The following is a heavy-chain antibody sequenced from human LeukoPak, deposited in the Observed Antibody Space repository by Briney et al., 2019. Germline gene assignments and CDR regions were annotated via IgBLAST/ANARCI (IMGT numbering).Heavy chain of an antibody. CDR2: INHSGAT. J-gene: IGHJ5*02. CDR1: GGSFSAYY. Sequence: SETLSLTCAVSGGSFSAYYWGWIRQPPGKGLEWIGEINHSGATNYNPSLKSRVTISVDTSKNQFSLKPSSVSAADTAVYSCATSRKYTGYDWGDWFDPWGQGTLVTVSA. D-gene: IGHD5-12*01. CDR3: ATSRKYTGYDWGDWFDP. V-gene: IGHV4-34*01.